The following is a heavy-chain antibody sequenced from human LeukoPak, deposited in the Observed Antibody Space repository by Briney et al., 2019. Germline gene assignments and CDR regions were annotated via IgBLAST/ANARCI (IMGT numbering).Heavy chain of an antibody. CDR3: AKGYSSGWYINWFDP. CDR2: ISYDGSNK. J-gene: IGHJ5*02. CDR1: GFTFSSYA. D-gene: IGHD6-19*01. V-gene: IGHV3-30*04. Sequence: GGSLRLSCAASGFTFSSYAMHWVRQAPGKGLEWVAVISYDGSNKYYADSVKGRFTISRDNSKNTLYLQMNSLRAEDTAVYYCAKGYSSGWYINWFDPWGQGTLVTVSS.